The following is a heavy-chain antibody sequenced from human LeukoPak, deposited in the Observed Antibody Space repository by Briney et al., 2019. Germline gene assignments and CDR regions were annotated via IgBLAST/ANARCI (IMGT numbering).Heavy chain of an antibody. CDR2: FDPEDGET. V-gene: IGHV1-24*01. J-gene: IGHJ4*02. CDR1: GYTLTELS. Sequence: ASVKVSCKVSGYTLTELSMRWVRQAPGKGLEWMGGFDPEDGETIYAQKFQGRVTMTEDTSTDTAYMELSSLRSEDTAVYYCATVYSSSWYYFDYWGQGTLVTVSS. D-gene: IGHD6-13*01. CDR3: ATVYSSSWYYFDY.